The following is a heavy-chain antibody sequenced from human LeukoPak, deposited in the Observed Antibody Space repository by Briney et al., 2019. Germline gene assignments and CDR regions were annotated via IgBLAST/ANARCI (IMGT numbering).Heavy chain of an antibody. V-gene: IGHV1-69*05. CDR2: IIPIFGTA. CDR3: ARDCSGGSCYPYAGY. Sequence: GASVKVSCKASGGTFSSYAISWVRQAPGQGLEWMGRIIPIFGTANYAQTFQGRVTITTDESTSTAYMELSSLRSEDTAVYYCARDCSGGSCYPYAGYWGQGTLVTVSS. D-gene: IGHD2-15*01. CDR1: GGTFSSYA. J-gene: IGHJ4*02.